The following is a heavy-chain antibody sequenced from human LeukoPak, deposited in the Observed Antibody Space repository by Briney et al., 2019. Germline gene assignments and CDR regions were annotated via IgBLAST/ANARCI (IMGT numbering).Heavy chain of an antibody. CDR1: GGSISRSGYY. D-gene: IGHD2-2*01. CDR3: ARLVPAAKLPSYYYYMDV. CDR2: MYYNGNT. Sequence: SETLSLTCTVSGGSISRSGYYWGWIRQHPGKGLEWIGYMYYNGNTYYNPSLKSRVTISIDTSKNQFSLKLSSVTAADTAVYYCARLVPAAKLPSYYYYMDVWGKGTTVTVSS. V-gene: IGHV4-31*03. J-gene: IGHJ6*03.